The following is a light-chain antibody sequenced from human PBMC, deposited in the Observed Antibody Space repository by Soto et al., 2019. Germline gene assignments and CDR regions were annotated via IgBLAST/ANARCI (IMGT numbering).Light chain of an antibody. V-gene: IGKV3-11*01. CDR1: QSVSSY. J-gene: IGKJ4*01. CDR2: DAS. Sequence: EIVLTQSPATLSLSPGESATLSCRATQSVSSYLAWYQQKPGQAPRLLLYDASNRATGIPARFSGSGSGTDFTITISSLEPEDFAVYYCQHRANWPALIFGGGTKVEIK. CDR3: QHRANWPALI.